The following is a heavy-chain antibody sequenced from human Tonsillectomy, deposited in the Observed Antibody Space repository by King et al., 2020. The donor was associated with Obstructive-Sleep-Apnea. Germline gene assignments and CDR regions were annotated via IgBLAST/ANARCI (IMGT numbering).Heavy chain of an antibody. CDR3: ARITRWYYHGMDV. V-gene: IGHV5-10-1*03. D-gene: IGHD1-14*01. CDR1: GYSFHSYW. J-gene: IGHJ6*02. Sequence: VQLVESGAEVKKPGESLRISCKGSGYSFHSYWISWVRQMPGKGLEWMGRIDPGDSDTNYSPSFQGHVTISADKSISTAYLQWSSLKASDTAMYYCARITRWYYHGMDVWGQGTTVTVSS. CDR2: IDPGDSDT.